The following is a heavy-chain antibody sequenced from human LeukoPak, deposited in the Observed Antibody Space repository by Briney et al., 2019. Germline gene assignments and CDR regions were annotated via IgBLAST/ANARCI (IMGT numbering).Heavy chain of an antibody. CDR3: ARSGTYAYFDY. Sequence: GGSLRLSCAASGFTFSSYSMSWVRQTPGKGLEWVSYISSSSSNIYYAESVKGRFTISRDSAKNSLYLQMNSLRAEDTAVYYCARSGTYAYFDYWGQGTLVTVSS. D-gene: IGHD1-26*01. J-gene: IGHJ4*02. V-gene: IGHV3-48*01. CDR2: ISSSSSNI. CDR1: GFTFSSYS.